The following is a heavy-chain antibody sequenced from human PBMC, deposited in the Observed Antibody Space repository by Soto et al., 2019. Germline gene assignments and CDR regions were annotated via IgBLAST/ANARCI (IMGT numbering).Heavy chain of an antibody. J-gene: IGHJ5*02. CDR1: GGSISSDY. CDR3: ARGQIVVVPAATFFWFDP. CDR2: IYYSGST. Sequence: QVQLQESGPGLVKPSETLSLTCTVSGGSISSDYWSWIRQPPGKGLEWIGYIYYSGSTKSNPSLKRRVTTSVDTSMNQCSRKLSSVTAADTAVYYCARGQIVVVPAATFFWFDPWGQGTLVTVSS. D-gene: IGHD2-2*01. V-gene: IGHV4-59*01.